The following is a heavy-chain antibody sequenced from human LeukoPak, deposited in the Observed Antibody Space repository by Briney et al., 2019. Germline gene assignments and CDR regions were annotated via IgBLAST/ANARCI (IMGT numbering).Heavy chain of an antibody. V-gene: IGHV1-69*13. CDR2: IIPIFATA. CDR3: AVGVRGSGSYQIWGHAFDI. J-gene: IGHJ3*02. Sequence: ASVKVSCKASGGTFSNYVINWVRQAPGQGLEWMGGIIPIFATADYAQKFQGRVTITADESTSTAYMELSSLRSEDTAVYYCAVGVRGSGSYQIWGHAFDIWGQGTMVTVSS. CDR1: GGTFSNYV. D-gene: IGHD3-10*01.